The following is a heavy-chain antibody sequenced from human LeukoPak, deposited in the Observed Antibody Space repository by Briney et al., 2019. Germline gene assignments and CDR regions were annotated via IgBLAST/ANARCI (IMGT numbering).Heavy chain of an antibody. CDR2: IRSKAYGGTT. D-gene: IGHD5-18*01. Sequence: PGGSLRLSCTASGFTFGDYAMSWVRQAPGKGLEWVGFIRSKAYGGTTEYAASVKGRFTISRDDSKSIAYLQMNSLKTEDTAVYYCTRVRIQGDYWGQGTLVTVSS. V-gene: IGHV3-49*04. J-gene: IGHJ4*02. CDR3: TRVRIQGDY. CDR1: GFTFGDYA.